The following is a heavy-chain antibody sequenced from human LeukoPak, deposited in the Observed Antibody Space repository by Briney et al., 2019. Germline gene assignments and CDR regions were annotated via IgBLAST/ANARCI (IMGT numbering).Heavy chain of an antibody. CDR2: IYSTGRV. Sequence: SETLSLTCTVSAVSITSGTYYWTWIRQPAGKGLEWIGRIYSTGRVNYNPSLKSRVTMSLDTSKNHISLKLTSVTAADTAIYFCARASETAMVTLWGQGTLVTVSS. J-gene: IGHJ4*02. V-gene: IGHV4-61*02. D-gene: IGHD5-18*01. CDR3: ARASETAMVTL. CDR1: AVSITSGTYY.